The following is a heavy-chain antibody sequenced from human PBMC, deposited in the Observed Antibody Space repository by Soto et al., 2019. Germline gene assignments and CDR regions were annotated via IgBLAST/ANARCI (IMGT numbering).Heavy chain of an antibody. J-gene: IGHJ4*02. V-gene: IGHV1-69*13. CDR2: INPIFGTA. CDR1: AHTFSGYY. D-gene: IGHD2-15*01. CDR3: ARDRSPVNHCSGGSCYLLGAGY. Sequence: GASVKVSCKASAHTFSGYYLHWVRQAPGQGLQWMGWINPIFGTANYAQKFQGRVTITADESTSTAYMELSSLRSEDTAVYYCARDRSPVNHCSGGSCYLLGAGYWGQGTLVTVSS.